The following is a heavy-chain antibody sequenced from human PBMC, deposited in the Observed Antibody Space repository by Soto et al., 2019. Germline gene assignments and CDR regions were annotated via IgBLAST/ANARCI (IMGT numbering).Heavy chain of an antibody. Sequence: EVQLAESGGGLVQPGGSLRLSCSASGFTFTSFAMYWVRQPPGKGLEYVSAISGDGGATYYANSVKGRFTISRDNSKNALYLQMGTLRAEDRAVYYCARERFAPSPLYTADVWGKGTTVTVSS. J-gene: IGHJ6*04. D-gene: IGHD3-10*01. V-gene: IGHV3-64*01. CDR2: ISGDGGAT. CDR3: ARERFAPSPLYTADV. CDR1: GFTFTSFA.